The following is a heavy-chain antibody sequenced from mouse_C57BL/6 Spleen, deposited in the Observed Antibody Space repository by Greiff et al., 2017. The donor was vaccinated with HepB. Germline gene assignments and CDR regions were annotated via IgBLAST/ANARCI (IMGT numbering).Heavy chain of an antibody. J-gene: IGHJ1*03. Sequence: VQLQESGPGLVQPSQSLSITCTVSGFSLTSYGVHWVRQSPGKGLEWLGVIWSGGSTDYNAAFISRLSISKDNSKSQVFFKMNSLQADDTAIYYCAAHYYGSSYVYFDVWGTGTTVTVSS. D-gene: IGHD1-1*01. CDR1: GFSLTSYG. CDR3: AAHYYGSSYVYFDV. CDR2: IWSGGST. V-gene: IGHV2-2*01.